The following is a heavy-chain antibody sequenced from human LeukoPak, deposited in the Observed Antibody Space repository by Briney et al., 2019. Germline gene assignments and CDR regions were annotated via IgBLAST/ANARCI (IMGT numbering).Heavy chain of an antibody. Sequence: ASVKVSCKASGYTFTGHYMHWVRQAPGQGLEWMGWINPNSGGTNYAQKFQGRVTMTRDTSISTAYMELSRLRSDDTAVYYCARVGKWGYYFDYWGQGTLVTVSS. CDR1: GYTFTGHY. CDR2: INPNSGGT. D-gene: IGHD2-15*01. J-gene: IGHJ4*02. CDR3: ARVGKWGYYFDY. V-gene: IGHV1-2*02.